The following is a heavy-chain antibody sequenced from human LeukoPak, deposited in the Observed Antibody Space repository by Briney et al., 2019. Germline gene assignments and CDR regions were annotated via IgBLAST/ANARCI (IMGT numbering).Heavy chain of an antibody. D-gene: IGHD3-22*01. J-gene: IGHJ3*02. CDR1: GFTFSSYS. CDR2: ISSSSSYI. CDR3: ARAVYSSGMGGAFDI. V-gene: IGHV3-21*01. Sequence: GGSLRLSCAASGFTFSSYSMNWVRQAPGKGLEWVSSISSSSSYIYYADSVKGRFTISRDNAKNSLYLQMNSLRAEDTAVYYCARAVYSSGMGGAFDIWGQGTMVTVSS.